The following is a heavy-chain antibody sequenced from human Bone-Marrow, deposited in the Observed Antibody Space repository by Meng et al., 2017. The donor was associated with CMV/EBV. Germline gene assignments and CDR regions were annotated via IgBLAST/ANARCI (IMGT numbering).Heavy chain of an antibody. CDR2: IIPIFGTA. Sequence: SVKVSCQASGGTFSSYAISWVRQAPGQGLEWMGGIIPIFGTANYAQKFQGRVTITTDESTSTAYMELSSLRSEDTAVYYCARGYWNYLGLDDWGQGTLVTVSS. CDR3: ARGYWNYLGLDD. J-gene: IGHJ4*02. V-gene: IGHV1-69*05. CDR1: GGTFSSYA. D-gene: IGHD1-7*01.